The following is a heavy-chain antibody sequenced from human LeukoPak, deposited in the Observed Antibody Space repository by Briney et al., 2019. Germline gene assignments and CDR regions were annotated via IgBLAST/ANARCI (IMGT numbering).Heavy chain of an antibody. CDR1: GYTFTNYD. D-gene: IGHD3-10*01. CDR2: MNPNSGNT. V-gene: IGHV1-8*02. J-gene: IGHJ6*03. Sequence: ASVKVSCKASGYTFTNYDINWVRQATGQGLEWMGWMNPNSGNTGYAQKFQGRVTMTRNTSISTAYMELSSLRSEDTAVYYCARPRSPYYYMDVWGKGTTVTISS. CDR3: ARPRSPYYYMDV.